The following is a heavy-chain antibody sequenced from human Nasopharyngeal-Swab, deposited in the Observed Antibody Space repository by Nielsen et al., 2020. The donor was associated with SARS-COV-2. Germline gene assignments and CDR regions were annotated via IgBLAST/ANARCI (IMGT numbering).Heavy chain of an antibody. CDR1: GFRFSSYS. V-gene: IGHV3-30-3*01. D-gene: IGHD3/OR15-3a*01. CDR2: MSNDGTNE. J-gene: IGHJ4*02. CDR3: ARDRESIFWSGYSFDY. Sequence: GGSLRLSCVASGFRFSSYSMHWVRQAPGKGLEWVAVMSNDGTNEYYVDSVKGRFSISRDNSKDTVYLQMASLKPEDTAVYYCARDRESIFWSGYSFDYWGKGILVTVSS.